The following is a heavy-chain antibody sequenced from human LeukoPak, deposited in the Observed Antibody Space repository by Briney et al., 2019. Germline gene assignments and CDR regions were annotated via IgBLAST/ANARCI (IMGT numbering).Heavy chain of an antibody. Sequence: ASVKVSCKASGYTFTGYYMHWVRQAPGQGLEWMGWINPNSGGTNYAQKFQGRVTMTRDTSISTAYMELSRLRSDDTAVYYCARDTEIQSFWFDPWGQGTLVTVSS. CDR2: INPNSGGT. CDR1: GYTFTGYY. J-gene: IGHJ5*02. CDR3: ARDTEIQSFWFDP. V-gene: IGHV1-2*02. D-gene: IGHD3-16*02.